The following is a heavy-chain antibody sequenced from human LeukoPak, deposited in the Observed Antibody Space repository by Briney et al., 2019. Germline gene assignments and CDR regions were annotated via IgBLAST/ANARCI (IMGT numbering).Heavy chain of an antibody. D-gene: IGHD2-15*01. J-gene: IGHJ4*02. V-gene: IGHV4-59*08. CDR2: IYYSGST. Sequence: SETLSLTCAVSGGSISSYYRSWIRQPPRQGLGWSGYIYYSGSTNYNPSLTSRVTISVDTSKNQFSLKLSSVTAADTAVYYCARKASARVVAAHFDYWGQGTLVTVSS. CDR3: ARKASARVVAAHFDY. CDR1: GGSISSYY.